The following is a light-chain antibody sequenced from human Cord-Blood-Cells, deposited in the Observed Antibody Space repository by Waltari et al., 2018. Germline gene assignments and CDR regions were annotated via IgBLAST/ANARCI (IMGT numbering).Light chain of an antibody. V-gene: IGKV3-15*01. J-gene: IGKJ2*01. Sequence: EIVMTQSPATLYVSPGERATLSCRASQSVSSNLAWYQQQPGQAPRLLLYGASTRTTGIPARFSGSGSGTEFTLTISSLQSEDFAVYYCQQYNNWPYTFGQGTKLEIK. CDR2: GAS. CDR1: QSVSSN. CDR3: QQYNNWPYT.